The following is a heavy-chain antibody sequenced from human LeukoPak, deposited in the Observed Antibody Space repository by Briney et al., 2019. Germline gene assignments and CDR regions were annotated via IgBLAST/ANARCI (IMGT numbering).Heavy chain of an antibody. D-gene: IGHD7-27*01. Sequence: ASVKVSCKAFGYTFTGYYMHWVRQAPGQGLEWMGWINPSSGGTNSAQKFQGRVTMTRDTSISTAYMELSRLTSDDTAVYYCARGRDWGTYWGQGTLVTVSS. J-gene: IGHJ4*02. CDR1: GYTFTGYY. V-gene: IGHV1-2*02. CDR3: ARGRDWGTY. CDR2: INPSSGGT.